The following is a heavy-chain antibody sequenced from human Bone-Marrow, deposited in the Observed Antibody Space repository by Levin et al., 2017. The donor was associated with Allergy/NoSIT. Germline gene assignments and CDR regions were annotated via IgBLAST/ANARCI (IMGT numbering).Heavy chain of an antibody. V-gene: IGHV4-30-2*01. CDR3: AREDTTTVKGSFDI. Sequence: SETLSLTCAVSGGSISGGGYSWSWIRQPPGEGLEWIGYIFYSGSTYYNPSLNSRVTMSVDRSKNQFSLKVRSVTAADTAVYYCAREDTTTVKGSFDIWGQGTLVTVSS. D-gene: IGHD5-18*01. CDR2: IFYSGST. J-gene: IGHJ3*02. CDR1: GGSISGGGYS.